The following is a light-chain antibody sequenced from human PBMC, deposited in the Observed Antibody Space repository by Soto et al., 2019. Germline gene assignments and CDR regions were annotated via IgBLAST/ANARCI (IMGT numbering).Light chain of an antibody. J-gene: IGKJ1*01. CDR3: RHYYDWSPCT. CDR1: QNINNN. Sequence: EIAMTQSPASLYVSPGERATLSCSASQNINNNLAWYQHKPGQAPGVVIYCDSARATGSPARFSGSGSGTQFMHTISSRQSEDVAVYYWRHYYDWSPCTVGQGTKVE. V-gene: IGKV3-15*01. CDR2: CDS.